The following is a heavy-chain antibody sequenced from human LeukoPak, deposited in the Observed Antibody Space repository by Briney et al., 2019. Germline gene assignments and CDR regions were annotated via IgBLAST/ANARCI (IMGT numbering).Heavy chain of an antibody. V-gene: IGHV3-9*01. J-gene: IGHJ4*02. D-gene: IGHD5-12*01. CDR3: AKSRGYSGYDLED. Sequence: GGSLRLSCAASGFTFDDYAMHWVRQAPGKGLEWVSGISWNSGSIGYADSVKGRFTISRDNAKNSLYLQMNSLRAEDTALYYCAKSRGYSGYDLEDWGQGTLVTVSS. CDR1: GFTFDDYA. CDR2: ISWNSGSI.